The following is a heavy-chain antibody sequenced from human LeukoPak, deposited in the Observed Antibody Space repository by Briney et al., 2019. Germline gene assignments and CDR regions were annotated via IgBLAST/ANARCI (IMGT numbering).Heavy chain of an antibody. Sequence: PGGSLRLSCEASGFPFSRYSMNWVRQAPGKGLEWVACISGTSSTIYYADSVKGRFTISRDNSKNTLYLQMNSLRAEDTAVYYCARVFNPGRAFDIWGQGTMVTVSS. CDR3: ARVFNPGRAFDI. V-gene: IGHV3-48*01. CDR1: GFPFSRYS. CDR2: ISGTSSTI. J-gene: IGHJ3*02.